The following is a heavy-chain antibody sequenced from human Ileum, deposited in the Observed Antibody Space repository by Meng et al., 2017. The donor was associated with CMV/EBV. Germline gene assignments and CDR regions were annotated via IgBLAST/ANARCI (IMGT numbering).Heavy chain of an antibody. V-gene: IGHV1-46*01. Sequence: ASVKVSCKSSGYTFTGYSMHWVRQAPGQGLEWMGIINPSGGSTTYAQKFQGRVTMTTDTSTSTVYMELSSLRSEDTAVYYCARDYCSSTSCYRLGPWGQGTLVTSPQ. CDR1: GYTFTGYS. D-gene: IGHD2-2*01. CDR2: INPSGGST. CDR3: ARDYCSSTSCYRLGP. J-gene: IGHJ5*02.